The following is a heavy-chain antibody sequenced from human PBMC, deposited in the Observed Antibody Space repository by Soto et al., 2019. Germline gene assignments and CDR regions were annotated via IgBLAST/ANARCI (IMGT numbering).Heavy chain of an antibody. J-gene: IGHJ6*02. Sequence: PGGSLRLSCAASGFTFSSYAMHWVRQAPGKGLEWVSDIIDSGGSTYYADSVKGRFTISRDNSKSTLYLQMNSLRAEDTALYYCAKGRSYYYYYGVDVWGQGTTVTSP. CDR3: AKGRSYYYYYGVDV. CDR1: GFTFSSYA. V-gene: IGHV3-23*01. CDR2: IIDSGGST.